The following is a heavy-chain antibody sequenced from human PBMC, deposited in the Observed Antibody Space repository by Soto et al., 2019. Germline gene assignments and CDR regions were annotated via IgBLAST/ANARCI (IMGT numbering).Heavy chain of an antibody. V-gene: IGHV4-39*01. CDR2: IYYSGST. Sequence: SETLSLTCTVSGGSISSSSYYWGWIRQPPGKRLERIGSIYYSGSTYYNPSLKSRVTISVDTSKNQFSLKLSSVTAADTAVYYCARLPLAYCGGDCYACYYCGMDVCGQGTTVTVSS. J-gene: IGHJ6*02. CDR1: GGSISSSSYY. D-gene: IGHD2-21*02. CDR3: ARLPLAYCGGDCYACYYCGMDV.